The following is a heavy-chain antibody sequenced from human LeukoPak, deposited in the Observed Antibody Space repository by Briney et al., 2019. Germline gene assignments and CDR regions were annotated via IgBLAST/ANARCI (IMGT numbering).Heavy chain of an antibody. J-gene: IGHJ5*02. D-gene: IGHD2-15*01. Sequence: SETLSLPCTVSGGSISSGSYYWSWIRQPAGKGLEWIGRIYTSGSTNYNPSLKSRVTISVDTSKNQFSLKLSSVTAADTAVYYCARDLGRRGYCSGGSCYGLSYNWFDPWGQGTLVTVSS. CDR2: IYTSGST. CDR1: GGSISSGSYY. V-gene: IGHV4-61*02. CDR3: ARDLGRRGYCSGGSCYGLSYNWFDP.